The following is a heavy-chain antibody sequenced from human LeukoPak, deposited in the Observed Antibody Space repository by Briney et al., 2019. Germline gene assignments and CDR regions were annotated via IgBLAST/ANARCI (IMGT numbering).Heavy chain of an antibody. Sequence: SETLSLTCTVSGGSISSYYWSWIRQPPGKGLEWIGYIYHSGSTYYNPSLKSRVTISVDRSKNQFSLKLSSVTAADTAVYYCARVRSGYDFLGEGYYFDYWGQGTLVTVSS. CDR2: IYHSGST. CDR1: GGSISSYY. V-gene: IGHV4-59*12. J-gene: IGHJ4*02. CDR3: ARVRSGYDFLGEGYYFDY. D-gene: IGHD5-12*01.